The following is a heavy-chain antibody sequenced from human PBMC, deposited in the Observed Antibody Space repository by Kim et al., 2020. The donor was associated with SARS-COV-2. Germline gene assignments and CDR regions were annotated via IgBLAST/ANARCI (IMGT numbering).Heavy chain of an antibody. CDR1: GYSFTTYW. CDR3: ARERSHPIGMDV. CDR2: IYPGDSET. D-gene: IGHD2-15*01. J-gene: IGHJ6*02. Sequence: GESLKISCKGSGYSFTTYWIGWVRQMPGKGLEWMGIIYPGDSETRYSPSFQGQVTISVDKSISTAHLQWSSLKTSDTAMYYCARERSHPIGMDVSGQGTTGTVSS. V-gene: IGHV5-51*01.